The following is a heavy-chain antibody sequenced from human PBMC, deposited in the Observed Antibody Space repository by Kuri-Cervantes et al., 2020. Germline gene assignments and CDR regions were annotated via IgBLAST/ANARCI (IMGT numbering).Heavy chain of an antibody. Sequence: GSLRLSCTVSGGSISSYYWSWIRQPPGKGLEWIGYIYYSGSTNYNPSLKSRVTISVDTSKNQFSLKLGSVTAADTAVYYCASQEGGFGELLGWGYYYGMDVWGQGTTVTVSS. V-gene: IGHV4-59*01. CDR2: IYYSGST. J-gene: IGHJ6*02. CDR1: GGSISSYY. CDR3: ASQEGGFGELLGWGYYYGMDV. D-gene: IGHD3-10*01.